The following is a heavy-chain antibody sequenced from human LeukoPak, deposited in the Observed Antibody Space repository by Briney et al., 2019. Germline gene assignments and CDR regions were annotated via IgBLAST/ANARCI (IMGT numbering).Heavy chain of an antibody. V-gene: IGHV1-18*01. Sequence: GASVKVSCKASGYTFTSYGISWVRQAPGQGLEWMGWISAYNGNTNYAQKLQGRVTMTTDTSTSTAYMELRSLRSDDTAVYYCARDQDLSSRGPEPFDYWGQGTLVTVSS. J-gene: IGHJ4*02. CDR3: ARDQDLSSRGPEPFDY. CDR2: ISAYNGNT. CDR1: GYTFTSYG. D-gene: IGHD6-13*01.